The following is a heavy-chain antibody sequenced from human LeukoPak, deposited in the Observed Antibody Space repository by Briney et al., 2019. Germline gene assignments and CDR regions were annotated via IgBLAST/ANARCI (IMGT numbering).Heavy chain of an antibody. CDR3: ARGHNDFWSGYYGSTYYFDY. Sequence: ASVKVSCKASGYTITDYYIHWVRQAPGQGLEWMGWINPNSGGTNYAQKFQGRVTITRNTSISTAYMELSSLRSEDTAVYYCARGHNDFWSGYYGSTYYFDYWGQGTLVPVSS. CDR1: GYTITDYY. D-gene: IGHD3-3*01. J-gene: IGHJ4*02. CDR2: INPNSGGT. V-gene: IGHV1-8*03.